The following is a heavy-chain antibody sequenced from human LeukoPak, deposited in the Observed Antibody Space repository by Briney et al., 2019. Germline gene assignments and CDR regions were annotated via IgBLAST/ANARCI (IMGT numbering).Heavy chain of an antibody. CDR2: ISSSSSYI. CDR1: GFTFSSYS. D-gene: IGHD3-9*01. CDR3: AREPLIYDILTGYYLRYYFDY. J-gene: IGHJ4*02. Sequence: GGSLRLSCAASGFTFSSYSMNWVRQAPGKGLEWVSSISSSSSYIYYADSVKGRFTISRDNAKNSLYLQMNSLRAEDTAVYYCAREPLIYDILTGYYLRYYFDYWGQGTLVTVSS. V-gene: IGHV3-21*01.